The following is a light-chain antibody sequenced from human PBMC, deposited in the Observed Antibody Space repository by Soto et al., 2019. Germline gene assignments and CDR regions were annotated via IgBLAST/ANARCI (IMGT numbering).Light chain of an antibody. CDR1: QSISSY. Sequence: DIQMTQSQSSLSASVGDRVTITCRASQSISSYLNWYQQKPGKAPKLLIYAASSLQSGVPSRFSGSGSRTDFSHTISSLPPADFATYYCQQSYSTPRTFGQGTTVDIK. CDR3: QQSYSTPRT. V-gene: IGKV1-39*01. J-gene: IGKJ1*01. CDR2: AAS.